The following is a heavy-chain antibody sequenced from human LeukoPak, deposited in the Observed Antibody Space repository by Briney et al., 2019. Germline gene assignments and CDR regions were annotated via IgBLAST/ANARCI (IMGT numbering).Heavy chain of an antibody. D-gene: IGHD1-26*01. CDR3: ARDRLSVGAFDI. CDR2: IYNSESI. CDR1: GGSINSVSYY. J-gene: IGHJ3*02. Sequence: SETLSLTCTVSGGSINSVSYYWVWIRQPPGKGLEWIGSIYNSESIYSKPSLRSRVTISLDTSTNQFSLKLSSVTAADTALYFCARDRLSVGAFDIWGQGTMVTVSS. V-gene: IGHV4-39*07.